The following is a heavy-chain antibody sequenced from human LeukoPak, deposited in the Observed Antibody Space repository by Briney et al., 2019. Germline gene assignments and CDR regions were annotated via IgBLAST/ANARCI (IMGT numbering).Heavy chain of an antibody. CDR3: ARAMKTIAADVVDY. CDR1: GYTFTSYG. V-gene: IGHV1-18*01. D-gene: IGHD6-13*01. J-gene: IGHJ4*02. Sequence: ASVKVSCKASGYTFTSYGISWVRQAPGQGLEWMGWISAYNGNTNHAQKLQGRVTMTTDTSTSTAYMELRSLRSDDTAVYYCARAMKTIAADVVDYWGQGTLVTVSS. CDR2: ISAYNGNT.